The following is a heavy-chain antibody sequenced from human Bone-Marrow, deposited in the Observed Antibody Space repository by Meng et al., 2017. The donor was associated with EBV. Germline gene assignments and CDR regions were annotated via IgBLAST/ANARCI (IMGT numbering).Heavy chain of an antibody. J-gene: IGHJ4*02. CDR2: INPNSGGT. CDR3: ARVLGVIAAVPGY. Sequence: QVQLVQAGAEVKKPGASVKASCKASGYTFTGYYMHWVRQAPGQGLEWMGRINPNSGGTNYAQKFQGRVTMTRDTSISTAYMELSRLRSDDTAVYYCARVLGVIAAVPGYWGQGTLVTVSS. D-gene: IGHD6-13*01. CDR1: GYTFTGYY. V-gene: IGHV1-2*06.